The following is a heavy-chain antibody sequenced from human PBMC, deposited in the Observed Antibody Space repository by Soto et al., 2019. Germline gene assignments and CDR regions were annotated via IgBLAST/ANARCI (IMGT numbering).Heavy chain of an antibody. J-gene: IGHJ6*02. V-gene: IGHV4-39*01. D-gene: IGHD2-21*02. CDR2: IYYSGST. CDR3: STQNGVAYCGGDCYSAYYGMDV. Sequence: SETLSLTCTVSGGSISSSSYYWGWIRQPPGKGLEWIGSIYYSGSTYYNPSLKSRATISVDTSKNQFSLKLSSVPAADTAVYYCSTQNGVAYCGGDCYSAYYGMDVWGQGTTITVSS. CDR1: GGSISSSSYY.